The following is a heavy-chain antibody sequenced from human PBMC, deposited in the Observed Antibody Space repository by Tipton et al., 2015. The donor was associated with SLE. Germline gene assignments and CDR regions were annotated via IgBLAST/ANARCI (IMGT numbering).Heavy chain of an antibody. CDR2: MYHSGST. CDR1: GGSIRSHY. Sequence: TLSLICTVSGGSIRSHYWSWIRQPPGKGLEWIGYMYHSGSTKYNPSLKSRVTISLDTSKNQVSLKLTSVTAADTAVYYCARGWYSRNWEWWFDPWGQGTLVTVSS. CDR3: ARGWYSRNWEWWFDP. D-gene: IGHD6-13*01. J-gene: IGHJ5*02. V-gene: IGHV4-59*11.